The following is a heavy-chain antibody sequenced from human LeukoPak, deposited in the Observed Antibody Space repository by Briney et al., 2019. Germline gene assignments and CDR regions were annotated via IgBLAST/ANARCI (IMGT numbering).Heavy chain of an antibody. Sequence: GRSLRLSCAASGFTFSSYAMHWVRQAPGKGLEWVAVISYDGSNKYYADSVKGRFTISRDNSKNTLYLQMNSLRDEDTAVYYCARGTRASSIAARALRILFDYWGQGILVSVSS. CDR3: ARGTRASSIAARALRILFDY. V-gene: IGHV3-30*04. CDR2: ISYDGSNK. CDR1: GFTFSSYA. D-gene: IGHD6-6*01. J-gene: IGHJ4*02.